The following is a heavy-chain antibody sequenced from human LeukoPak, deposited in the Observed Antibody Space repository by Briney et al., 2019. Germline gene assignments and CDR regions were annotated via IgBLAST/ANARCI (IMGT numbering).Heavy chain of an antibody. CDR3: GKTDIYFNPIDY. Sequence: PSETLSLTCTVSGGSINFYYWSWIRQPAGKGLEWIGRIYSTGSTNYSPSLKSRVTMSIDYSKNQFSLKVSSVTAADTAIYYCGKTDIYFNPIDYWGPGSLVTVSS. J-gene: IGHJ4*02. V-gene: IGHV4-4*07. CDR1: GGSINFYY. D-gene: IGHD3-9*01. CDR2: IYSTGST.